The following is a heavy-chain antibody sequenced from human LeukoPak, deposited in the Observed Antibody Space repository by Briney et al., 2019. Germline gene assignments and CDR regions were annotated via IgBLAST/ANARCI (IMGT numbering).Heavy chain of an antibody. Sequence: SETLSLTCTVSGGSISSSSSYWGWIRQPPGKGLEWIGSIYYSGSTYYNPSLKSRVTISVDTSKNQFSLKLSSVTAADTAVYYCARTSYSSGWYYWGQGTLVTVSS. CDR3: ARTSYSSGWYY. CDR1: GGSISSSSSY. CDR2: IYYSGST. J-gene: IGHJ4*02. D-gene: IGHD6-19*01. V-gene: IGHV4-39*07.